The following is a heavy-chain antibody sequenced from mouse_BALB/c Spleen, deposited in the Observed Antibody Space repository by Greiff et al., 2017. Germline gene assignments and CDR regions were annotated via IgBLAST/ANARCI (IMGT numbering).Heavy chain of an antibody. V-gene: IGHV2-9*02. J-gene: IGHJ3*01. CDR1: GFSLTSYG. CDR3: ARTYDYDGRWFAY. Sequence: VMLVESGPGLVAPSQSLSITCTVSGFSLTSYGVHWVRQPPGKGLEWLGVIWAGGSTNYNSALMSRLSISKDNSKSQVFLKMNSLQTDDTAMYYCARTYDYDGRWFAYWGQGTLVTVSA. D-gene: IGHD2-4*01. CDR2: IWAGGST.